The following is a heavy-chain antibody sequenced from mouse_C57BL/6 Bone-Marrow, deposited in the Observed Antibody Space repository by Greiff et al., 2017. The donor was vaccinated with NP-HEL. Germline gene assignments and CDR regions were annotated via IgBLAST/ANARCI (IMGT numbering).Heavy chain of an antibody. J-gene: IGHJ4*01. V-gene: IGHV1-69*01. Sequence: VQLQQPGAELVMPGASVKLSCKASGYTFTSYWMHWVKQRPGQGLEWIGEIDPSDSYTNHNQKFKGKSTLTVDKSSSTAYMQLSSLTSEDSAVYYCARGLRYPMDYWGQGTSVTVSS. D-gene: IGHD1-1*01. CDR1: GYTFTSYW. CDR3: ARGLRYPMDY. CDR2: IDPSDSYT.